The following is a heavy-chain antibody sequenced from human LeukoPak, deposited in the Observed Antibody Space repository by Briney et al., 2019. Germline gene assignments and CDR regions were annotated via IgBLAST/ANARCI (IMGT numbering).Heavy chain of an antibody. CDR2: IYYSGST. V-gene: IGHV4-39*07. Sequence: PSETLSLTCTVSGGSISSSSYFWGWIRQPPGKGLEWIGNIYYSGSTYYNPSLKSRVTISVDTSKNQFSLKLSSVTAADTAVYYCARMYSSGAGWFDPWGQGTLVTVSS. D-gene: IGHD6-19*01. CDR1: GGSISSSSYF. J-gene: IGHJ5*02. CDR3: ARMYSSGAGWFDP.